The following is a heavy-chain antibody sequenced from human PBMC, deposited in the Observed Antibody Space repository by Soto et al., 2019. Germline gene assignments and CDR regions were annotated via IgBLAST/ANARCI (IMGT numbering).Heavy chain of an antibody. CDR2: IYYSGST. Sequence: SETLSLTCTVSGGSISSGDYYWSWIRQPPGKGLEWIGYIYYSGSTYYNPSLKSRVTTSVDTSKNQFSLKLSSVTAADTAVYYCARGNVLSHGMDVWGQGTTVTVSS. CDR3: ARGNVLSHGMDV. CDR1: GGSISSGDYY. J-gene: IGHJ6*02. V-gene: IGHV4-30-4*01.